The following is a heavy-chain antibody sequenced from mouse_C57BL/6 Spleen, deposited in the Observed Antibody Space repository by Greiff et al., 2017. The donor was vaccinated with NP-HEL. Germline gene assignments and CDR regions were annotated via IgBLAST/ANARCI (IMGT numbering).Heavy chain of an antibody. CDR3: ASGYYLYYYAMDY. J-gene: IGHJ4*01. Sequence: EVQGVESGGGLVKPGGSLKLSCAASGFTFSDYGMHWVRQAPEKGLEWVAYISSGSSTIYYADTVKGRFTISRDNVKNTLFLQMTSLRSEDTAIYYCASGYYLYYYAMDYWGQGTSVTVSS. CDR1: GFTFSDYG. D-gene: IGHD2-3*01. V-gene: IGHV5-17*01. CDR2: ISSGSSTI.